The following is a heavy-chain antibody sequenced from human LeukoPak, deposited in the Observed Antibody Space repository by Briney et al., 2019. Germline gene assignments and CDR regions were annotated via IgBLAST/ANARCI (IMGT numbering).Heavy chain of an antibody. V-gene: IGHV3-48*01. J-gene: IGHJ4*02. Sequence: GGSLRLSCGASVITFSSYSINWVRHAPWKGLEWVSYISSSGSTKYYADSVKGRFTISRDNARNSLCLQMNSLRAEDTAVYFCARGGLSIMGYWGQGTLVTVSS. D-gene: IGHD2/OR15-2a*01. CDR1: VITFSSYS. CDR2: ISSSGSTK. CDR3: ARGGLSIMGY.